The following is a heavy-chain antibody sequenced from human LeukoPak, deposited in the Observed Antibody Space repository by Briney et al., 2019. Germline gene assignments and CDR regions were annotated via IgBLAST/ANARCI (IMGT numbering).Heavy chain of an antibody. CDR1: GYTFTSYD. J-gene: IGHJ3*02. V-gene: IGHV1-8*01. Sequence: ASVKVSCKASGYTFTSYDINWVRQATGQGLEWMGWMNPNSGNTGYAQKFQGRVTMTRNTSISTAYMELSSLRSEDTAVYYCARGLVGGYYDSSGYPDAFDIWGQGAMVTVSS. CDR2: MNPNSGNT. CDR3: ARGLVGGYYDSSGYPDAFDI. D-gene: IGHD3-22*01.